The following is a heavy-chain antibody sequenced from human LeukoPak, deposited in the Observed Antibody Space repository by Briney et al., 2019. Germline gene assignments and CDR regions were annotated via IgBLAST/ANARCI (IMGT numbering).Heavy chain of an antibody. CDR2: IKQDGSEK. D-gene: IGHD6-6*01. J-gene: IGHJ3*02. CDR3: AREVAYRAARTLTDAFDI. V-gene: IGHV3-7*01. CDR1: GFTFSSYW. Sequence: PGGSLRLSCAASGFTFSSYWMSWVRQAPGKGLEWVANIKQDGSEKYYVDSVKGRFTISRGNAKNSLYLQMNSLRAEDTAVYYCAREVAYRAARTLTDAFDIWGQGTMVTVSS.